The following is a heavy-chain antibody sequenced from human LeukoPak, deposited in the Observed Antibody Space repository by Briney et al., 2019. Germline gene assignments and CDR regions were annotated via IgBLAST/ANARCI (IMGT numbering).Heavy chain of an antibody. CDR3: ARIVVYYGSGSYFPYYFDY. V-gene: IGHV4-39*01. CDR2: IYYSGST. D-gene: IGHD3-10*01. J-gene: IGHJ4*02. CDR1: GGSISSSTYY. Sequence: SETLSLTCTVSGGSISSSTYYWGWIRQPPGKGLEWIGSIYYSGSTYYNPSLKSRVTISVDTSKNQFSLKLSSVTAADTAVYYCARIVVYYGSGSYFPYYFDYWGQGTLVTVSS.